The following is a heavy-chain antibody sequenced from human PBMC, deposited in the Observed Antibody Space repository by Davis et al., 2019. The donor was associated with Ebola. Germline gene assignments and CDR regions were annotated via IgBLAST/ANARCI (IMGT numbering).Heavy chain of an antibody. CDR1: GGSFSGYY. J-gene: IGHJ6*02. D-gene: IGHD3-10*01. Sequence: MPSETLSLTCAVYGGSFSGYYWGWIRQPPGKGLEWIGSIYYSGSTYYNPSLKSRVTISVDTSKNQFSLKLSSVTAADTAVYYCARHVLLWFGELFAYYYGMDVWGQGTTVTVSS. CDR2: IYYSGST. V-gene: IGHV4-34*01. CDR3: ARHVLLWFGELFAYYYGMDV.